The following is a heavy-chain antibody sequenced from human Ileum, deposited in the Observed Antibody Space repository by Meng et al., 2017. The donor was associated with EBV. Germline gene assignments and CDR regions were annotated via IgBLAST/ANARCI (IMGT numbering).Heavy chain of an antibody. D-gene: IGHD3-10*01. Sequence: QVQLVHSGPEGKKPGSSAKVSCKSSGSTFSVYGITWVRQAPGQGLEWMGGIIPALGTPKYARKFQDRLTITADKSTSTGYMELHSLTSNDTAVYFCARGTGADYWGQGTLVTVSS. CDR3: ARGTGADY. CDR2: IIPALGTP. V-gene: IGHV1-69*06. CDR1: GSTFSVYG. J-gene: IGHJ4*02.